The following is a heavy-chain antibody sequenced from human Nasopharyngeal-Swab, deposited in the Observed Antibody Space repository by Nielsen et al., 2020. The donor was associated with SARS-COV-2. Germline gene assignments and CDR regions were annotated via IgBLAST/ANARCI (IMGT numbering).Heavy chain of an antibody. CDR3: ASGGNYYDSSGLFDY. CDR1: GGSISSGSYY. D-gene: IGHD3-22*01. J-gene: IGHJ4*02. Sequence: SETLSPTCTVSGGSISSGSYYWSWIRQPAGKGLEWIGRIYTSGSTNYNPSLKSRVTISVDTSKNQFSLKLGSVTAADTAVYYCASGGNYYDSSGLFDYWGQGTLVTVSS. CDR2: IYTSGST. V-gene: IGHV4-61*02.